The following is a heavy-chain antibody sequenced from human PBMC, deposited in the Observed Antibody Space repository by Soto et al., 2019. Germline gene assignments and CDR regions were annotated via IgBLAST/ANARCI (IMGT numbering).Heavy chain of an antibody. D-gene: IGHD6-6*01. CDR2: IIPIFGTA. V-gene: IGHV1-69*13. J-gene: IGHJ6*02. Sequence: GASVKVSCKASGGTFSSYAISWVRQAPGQGLEWMGGIIPIFGTANYARKFQGRVTITADESTSTAYMELSSLRSEDTAVYYCARGSSSEGGDYYYYGMDVWGQGTTVTVSS. CDR1: GGTFSSYA. CDR3: ARGSSSEGGDYYYYGMDV.